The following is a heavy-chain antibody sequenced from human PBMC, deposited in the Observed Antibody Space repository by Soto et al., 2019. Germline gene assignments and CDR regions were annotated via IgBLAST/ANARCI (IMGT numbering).Heavy chain of an antibody. CDR3: ARGGGIVVVTAAYDH. D-gene: IGHD2-21*02. CDR2: INPSGGYT. V-gene: IGHV1-46*03. J-gene: IGHJ4*02. Sequence: GSVKVSCKASGYTFTSYYMNWVRQAPGQGLEWLGIINPSGGYTTYAQRFLGRVTMTSDTSTSTVHMELGSLTSEDTAVYYCARGGGIVVVTAAYDHWGQGTLVTVSS. CDR1: GYTFTSYY.